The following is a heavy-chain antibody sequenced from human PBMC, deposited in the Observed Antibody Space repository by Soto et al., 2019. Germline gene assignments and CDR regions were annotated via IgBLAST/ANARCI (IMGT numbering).Heavy chain of an antibody. Sequence: ASVKVSCKASGYTFTGYYMHWVRQAPGQGLEWMGWINPNSGGTNYAQKFQGWVTMTTDTSTSTAYMELRSLRSDDTAVYYCARVLFYCDSYTIYAFYIWGQGTMVPVPS. CDR2: INPNSGGT. CDR3: ARVLFYCDSYTIYAFYI. D-gene: IGHD4-17*01. V-gene: IGHV1-2*04. J-gene: IGHJ3*02. CDR1: GYTFTGYY.